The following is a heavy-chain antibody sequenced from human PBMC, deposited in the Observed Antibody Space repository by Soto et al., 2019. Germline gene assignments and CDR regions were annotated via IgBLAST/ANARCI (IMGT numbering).Heavy chain of an antibody. V-gene: IGHV3-30*18. Sequence: QVQLVESGGGVVQPGRSLRLSCAASGFTFSSYGMHWVRQAPGKGLEWVAVISYDGSNKYYADSVKGRFTISRDNSKNTLYLQMNSLRAEDTAVYYCAKAYVGHCSGGSCFLTDYWGQGTLVTVSS. CDR1: GFTFSSYG. D-gene: IGHD2-15*01. J-gene: IGHJ4*02. CDR2: ISYDGSNK. CDR3: AKAYVGHCSGGSCFLTDY.